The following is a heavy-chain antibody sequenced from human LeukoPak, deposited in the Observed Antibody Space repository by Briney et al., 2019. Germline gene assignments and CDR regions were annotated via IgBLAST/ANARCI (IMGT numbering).Heavy chain of an antibody. CDR3: ARLDTSPDY. CDR1: GGSVSSSAYY. J-gene: IGHJ4*02. CDR2: VYYTGST. D-gene: IGHD3/OR15-3a*01. Sequence: SETLSLTXTVSGGSVSSSAYYWGWIRQPPGNGLEWIGNVYYTGSTTSNPSFRSRVAISVDTSKNQFSLRLTSVSAADTAVYYCARLDTSPDYWGQGTLVTVSS. V-gene: IGHV4-39*01.